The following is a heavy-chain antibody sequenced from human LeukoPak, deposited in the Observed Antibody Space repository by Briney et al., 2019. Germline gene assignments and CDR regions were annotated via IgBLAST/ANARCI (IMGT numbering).Heavy chain of an antibody. J-gene: IGHJ4*02. CDR3: ATAKRSFGELLYFGY. V-gene: IGHV1-24*01. CDR2: FDPEDGET. D-gene: IGHD3-10*01. CDR1: GYTLTELS. Sequence: ASVKVSCKVSGYTLTELSMHWVRQAPGKGLEWMGGFDPEDGETIYAQKFQGRVTMTEDTSTDTAYMELSGLRSEDTAVYYCATAKRSFGELLYFGYWGQGTLVTVSS.